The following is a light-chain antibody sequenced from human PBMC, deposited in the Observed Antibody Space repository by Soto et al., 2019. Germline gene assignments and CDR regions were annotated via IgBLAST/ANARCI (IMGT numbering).Light chain of an antibody. Sequence: QSVLTQPPSVSAATGQKVTISCSGSSSNIGGNSVSWYQQLPGTDPKLLIYDDNKRPSGIPDRFSGSKSGTSATLGITGFQTGDEADYYCGSWDSSLSAYVFGTGTKVTVL. V-gene: IGLV1-51*01. CDR1: SSNIGGNS. CDR2: DDN. J-gene: IGLJ1*01. CDR3: GSWDSSLSAYV.